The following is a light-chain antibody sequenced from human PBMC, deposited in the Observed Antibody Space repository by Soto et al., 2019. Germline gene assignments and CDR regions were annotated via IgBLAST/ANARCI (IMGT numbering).Light chain of an antibody. J-gene: IGKJ1*01. CDR2: DGS. CDR1: QTLSIF. CDR3: QQYGTSPPT. V-gene: IGKV3-20*01. Sequence: EIVLTPSPATLSLSPGETATLSCRASQTLSIFLAWYQLKPGQAPRLLIYDGSNRAAGIPARFSGSGSGTDFTLTISRLEPEDFAVYNCQQYGTSPPTFGQGTKVDIK.